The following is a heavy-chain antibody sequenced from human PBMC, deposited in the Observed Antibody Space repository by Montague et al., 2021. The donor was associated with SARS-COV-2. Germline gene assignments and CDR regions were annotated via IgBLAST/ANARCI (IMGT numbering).Heavy chain of an antibody. CDR1: GDSVSSNPAA. J-gene: IGHJ4*02. V-gene: IGHV6-1*01. CDR2: TYYRSKWYN. Sequence: CAISGDSVSSNPAAWNWIRQSPSRGLEWLGRTYYRSKWYNDYAVSVKSRITINPDTSKNQFSLQLNSVTPEDTAVYYCARGGWGAPGTGRLFDYWGQGTLVTVSS. CDR3: ARGGWGAPGTGRLFDY. D-gene: IGHD3-10*01.